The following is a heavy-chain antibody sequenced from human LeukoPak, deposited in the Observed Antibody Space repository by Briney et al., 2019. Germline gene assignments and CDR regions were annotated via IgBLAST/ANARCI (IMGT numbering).Heavy chain of an antibody. V-gene: IGHV3-74*01. CDR3: ARDRVVVVPTDAFDI. CDR1: GFTFSSYW. Sequence: GGSLRLSCAASGFTFSSYWMHWVRQAPGKGLVWVSRINTDGSSTSYADSVKGRFTISRDNAMNTLYLQMNSLRAEDTAVYYCARDRVVVVPTDAFDIWGQGTMVTVSS. J-gene: IGHJ3*02. CDR2: INTDGSST. D-gene: IGHD2-2*01.